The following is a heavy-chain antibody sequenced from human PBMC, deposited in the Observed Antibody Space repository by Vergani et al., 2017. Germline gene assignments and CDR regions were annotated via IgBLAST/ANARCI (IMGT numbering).Heavy chain of an antibody. CDR3: ASDLMMVRGNNWFDP. CDR2: ISAYNGNT. Sequence: QVQLVQSGAEVKKPGASVKVSCKASGYTFTSYYMHWVRQAPGQGLEWMGWISAYNGNTNYAQKLQGRVTMTTDTSTSTAYMELRSLRSDDTAVYYCASDLMMVRGNNWFDPGGQGTLVTVSS. D-gene: IGHD3-10*01. V-gene: IGHV1-18*04. CDR1: GYTFTSYY. J-gene: IGHJ5*02.